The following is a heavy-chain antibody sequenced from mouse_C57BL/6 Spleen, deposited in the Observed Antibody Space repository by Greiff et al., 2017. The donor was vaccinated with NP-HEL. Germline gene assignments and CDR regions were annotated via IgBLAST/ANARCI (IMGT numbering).Heavy chain of an antibody. V-gene: IGHV1-20*01. CDR1: GYSFTGYF. D-gene: IGHD2-3*01. CDR2: INPYNGDT. CDR3: ARPIYDGSKFLHGCFDV. Sequence: VQLKQSGPELVKPGDSVKISCKASGYSFTGYFMNWVMQSHGKSLEWIGRINPYNGDTFYNQKFKGKATLTVDKSSSTAHMELRSLTSEDSAVYYCARPIYDGSKFLHGCFDVWGTGTTVTVSS. J-gene: IGHJ1*03.